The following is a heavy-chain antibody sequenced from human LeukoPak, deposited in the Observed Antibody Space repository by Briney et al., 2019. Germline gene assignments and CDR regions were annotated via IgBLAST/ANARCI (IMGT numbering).Heavy chain of an antibody. Sequence: AGGSLRLSCAASGFTFDDYAMHWVRQAPGKGLEWVSGISWNSGSIGYADSVKGRFTISRDNAKNSLYLQMNSLRAEDTAVYYCARSSDLNYWGQGTLVTVSS. V-gene: IGHV3-9*01. CDR1: GFTFDDYA. CDR2: ISWNSGSI. CDR3: ARSSDLNY. D-gene: IGHD3-3*01. J-gene: IGHJ4*02.